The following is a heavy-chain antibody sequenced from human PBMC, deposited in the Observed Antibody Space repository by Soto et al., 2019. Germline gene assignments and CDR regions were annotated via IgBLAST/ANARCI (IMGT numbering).Heavy chain of an antibody. J-gene: IGHJ4*02. Sequence: ASVKVSCKASGYTFTSYDINWVRQATGQGLEWMGWMNPNSGNTAYAQKFQGRVTMTRNTSISTAYMELSSLRSEDTAVYYCARERTGPNYFDYWGQGTLVTVAS. CDR2: MNPNSGNT. CDR1: GYTFTSYD. V-gene: IGHV1-8*01. D-gene: IGHD1-7*01. CDR3: ARERTGPNYFDY.